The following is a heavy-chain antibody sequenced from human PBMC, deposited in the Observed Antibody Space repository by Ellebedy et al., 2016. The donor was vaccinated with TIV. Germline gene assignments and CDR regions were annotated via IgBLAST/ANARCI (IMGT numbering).Heavy chain of an antibody. D-gene: IGHD3-10*01. V-gene: IGHV4-34*01. CDR3: AREAGSGSYYSD. CDR1: GGSFSGYY. CDR2: INHSGST. J-gene: IGHJ4*02. Sequence: SETLSLXXAVYGGSFSGYYWSWIRQPPGKGLEWIGEINHSGSTNYNPSLKSRVTISVDTSKNQFSLKLSSVTAADTAVYYCAREAGSGSYYSDWGQGTLVTVSS.